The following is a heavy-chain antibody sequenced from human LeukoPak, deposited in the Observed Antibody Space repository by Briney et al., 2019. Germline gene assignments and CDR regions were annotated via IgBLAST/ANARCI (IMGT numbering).Heavy chain of an antibody. V-gene: IGHV4-30-2*01. CDR1: GGSISSGGYS. CDR3: ARGSYYYGMDV. Sequence: SQTLSLTCAVSGGSISSGGYSWSWIRQPPGKGLEWIGYIYHSGSTYYNPSLKSRVTISVGRSKNQFSLKLSSVTAADTAVYYCARGSYYYGMDVWGQGTTVTVSS. J-gene: IGHJ6*02. CDR2: IYHSGST.